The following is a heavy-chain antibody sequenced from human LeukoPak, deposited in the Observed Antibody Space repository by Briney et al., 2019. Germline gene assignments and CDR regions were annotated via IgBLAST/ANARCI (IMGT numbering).Heavy chain of an antibody. Sequence: GVSLRRSCVVSGLTFSGSGFHRVRQAPGKGLEWVAIIWYDGSKKYYADSVKGRFTISKDDSKDTVYLQMNSLRAEDTAVYYCAKDRQVGTFDYWGQGTLVTVSP. CDR2: IWYDGSKK. J-gene: IGHJ4*02. D-gene: IGHD1-26*01. CDR3: AKDRQVGTFDY. V-gene: IGHV3-33*06. CDR1: GLTFSGSG.